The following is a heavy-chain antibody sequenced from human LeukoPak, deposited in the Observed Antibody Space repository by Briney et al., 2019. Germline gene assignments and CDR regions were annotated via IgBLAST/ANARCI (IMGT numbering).Heavy chain of an antibody. CDR1: GFTFSDYY. CDR2: IYSGGST. Sequence: GGSLRLSCAASGFTFSDYYMSWIRQAPGKGLEWVSVIYSGGSTYYADSVKGRFTISRDNSKNTLYLQMNSLRAEDTAVYYCARGASGDAFDIWGQGTMVTVSS. V-gene: IGHV3-66*01. CDR3: ARGASGDAFDI. D-gene: IGHD1-26*01. J-gene: IGHJ3*02.